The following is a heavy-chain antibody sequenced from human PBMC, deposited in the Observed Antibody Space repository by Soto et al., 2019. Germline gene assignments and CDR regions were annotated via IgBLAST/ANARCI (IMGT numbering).Heavy chain of an antibody. CDR2: INHSGST. J-gene: IGHJ4*02. D-gene: IGHD1-26*01. Sequence: SDTLSLTCAVYGGSFSGYYWSWIRQPPGKGLEWIGEINHSGSTNYNPSLKSRVTISVDTSKNQFSLKLSSVTAADTAVYYCARDQAIGGSSYWGQGTLVTVPQ. CDR3: ARDQAIGGSSY. V-gene: IGHV4-34*01. CDR1: GGSFSGYY.